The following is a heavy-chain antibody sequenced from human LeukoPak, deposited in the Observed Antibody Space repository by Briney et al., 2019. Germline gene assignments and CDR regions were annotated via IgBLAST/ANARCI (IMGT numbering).Heavy chain of an antibody. D-gene: IGHD1-26*01. V-gene: IGHV3-23*01. J-gene: IGHJ4*02. CDR2: ISGNSGST. Sequence: GGSLRLSCAASGFTFSSYAMSWVRQAPGKGLEWVSSISGNSGSTYYPDSVKRRFTISGANSKTTGCLQMNSLTAAETAEYYCAKVSAWAMVGATYFHYWGQGTLVSVSS. CDR1: GFTFSSYA. CDR3: AKVSAWAMVGATYFHY.